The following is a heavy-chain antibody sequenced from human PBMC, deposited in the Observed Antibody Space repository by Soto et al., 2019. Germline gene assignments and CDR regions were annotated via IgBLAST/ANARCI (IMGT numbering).Heavy chain of an antibody. CDR3: ARLDIVVVPASGPFDY. V-gene: IGHV3-7*01. J-gene: IGHJ4*02. D-gene: IGHD2-2*03. Sequence: WVRQPPGKGLEWVANIKQDGSEKYYVDSVKGRFTISRDNAKNPLYLQMNSLRAEDTAVYYCARLDIVVVPASGPFDYWGQGTLVTVSS. CDR2: IKQDGSEK.